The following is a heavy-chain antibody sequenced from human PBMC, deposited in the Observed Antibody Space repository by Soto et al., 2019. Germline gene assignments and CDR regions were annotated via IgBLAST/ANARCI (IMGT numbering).Heavy chain of an antibody. CDR3: ARQGITIFGVAHNWFDP. Sequence: SETLSLTCTVSGGSISSYYWSWIRQPPGKGLEWIGYIYYSGSTNYNPSLKSRVTISVDTSKNQFSLKLSSVTAADTAVYYCARQGITIFGVAHNWFDPPGQGTLVTVSS. V-gene: IGHV4-59*08. J-gene: IGHJ5*02. CDR2: IYYSGST. D-gene: IGHD3-3*01. CDR1: GGSISSYY.